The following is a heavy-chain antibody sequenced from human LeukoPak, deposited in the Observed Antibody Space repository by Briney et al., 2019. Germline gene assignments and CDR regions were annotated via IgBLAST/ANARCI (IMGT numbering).Heavy chain of an antibody. V-gene: IGHV3-30*14. CDR3: ARGPSGYHNT. J-gene: IGHJ4*02. CDR2: ISYDGNNK. CDR1: GFTFRNYV. D-gene: IGHD5-12*01. Sequence: GGSLRLSCEASGFTFRNYVIHWVRQAPGKGLEWVALISYDGNNKYSGDSVKGRFTISRDNSKNTLYLQMNSLRAEDTAVYYCARGPSGYHNTGGQGTLVTVSS.